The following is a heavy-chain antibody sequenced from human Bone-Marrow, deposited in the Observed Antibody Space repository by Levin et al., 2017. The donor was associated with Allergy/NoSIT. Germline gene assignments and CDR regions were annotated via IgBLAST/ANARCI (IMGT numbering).Heavy chain of an antibody. Sequence: NPGGSLRLSCVASGFPFSNAWMTWVRQAPGKGLEWVGRIKRKADGGTTDYAAPVKARFIISRDDSENTMFLQMNSLQTEDTAVYYCTTDSLVVVGEGWPDGNFDFWGQGALVTVSS. CDR2: IKRKADGGTT. V-gene: IGHV3-15*01. J-gene: IGHJ4*02. CDR1: GFPFSNAW. D-gene: IGHD3-22*01. CDR3: TTDSLVVVGEGWPDGNFDF.